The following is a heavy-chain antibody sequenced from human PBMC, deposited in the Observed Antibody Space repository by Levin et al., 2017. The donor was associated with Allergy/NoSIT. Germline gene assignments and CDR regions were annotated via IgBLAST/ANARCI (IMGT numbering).Heavy chain of an antibody. CDR2: ISWNSGSI. D-gene: IGHD3-22*01. V-gene: IGHV3-9*01. J-gene: IGHJ6*02. Sequence: LTGGSLRLSCAASGFTFDDYAMHWVRQAPGKGLEWVSGISWNSGSIGYADSVKGRFTISRDNAKNSLYLQINSLRAEDTALYYCAKGSSYYDSSGYYYYYGMDVWGQGTTVTVSS. CDR3: AKGSSYYDSSGYYYYYGMDV. CDR1: GFTFDDYA.